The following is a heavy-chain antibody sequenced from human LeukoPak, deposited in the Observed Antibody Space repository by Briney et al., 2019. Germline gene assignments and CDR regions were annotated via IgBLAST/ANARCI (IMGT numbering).Heavy chain of an antibody. D-gene: IGHD5-12*01. CDR3: TTVAT. Sequence: GGSLRLSCAASGFPFTNAWMSWVRQAPGKGLEWVGRIKSNTDGGTTDYAAPVKGRFTISRDDSKNTLYLQMNSLKTDDTAVYYCTTVATWGQGTLVTVSS. CDR2: IKSNTDGGTT. V-gene: IGHV3-15*01. J-gene: IGHJ4*02. CDR1: GFPFTNAW.